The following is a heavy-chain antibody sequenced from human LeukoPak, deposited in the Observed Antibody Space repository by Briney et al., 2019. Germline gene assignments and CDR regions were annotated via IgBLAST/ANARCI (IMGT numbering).Heavy chain of an antibody. CDR2: IKKDGSEK. J-gene: IGHJ4*02. CDR3: ARSYGSGWYFFDS. Sequence: PGXSLRLSCAASGFTFSSYWMSWVRQAPGKGLEWVANIKKDGSEKYYVDSVKGRFTISRDNAKNSLYLQMTSLRAEDTAVYYCARSYGSGWYFFDSWGQGTLVTVSS. V-gene: IGHV3-7*01. D-gene: IGHD6-19*01. CDR1: GFTFSSYW.